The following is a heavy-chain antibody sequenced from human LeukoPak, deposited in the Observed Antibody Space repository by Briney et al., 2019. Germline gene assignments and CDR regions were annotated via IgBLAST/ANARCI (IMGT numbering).Heavy chain of an antibody. J-gene: IGHJ4*02. CDR3: AKDRYSYAFEYFDS. CDR1: GFTFSDYG. Sequence: GGSLRLSCAASGFTFSDYGMPWVRQAPGKGLEWVAVISYDGSNKYYADSVKGRFTISRDNSKNTLYLQMNSLRAEDTAVYYCAKDRYSYAFEYFDSWGQGTLVTVSS. CDR2: ISYDGSNK. D-gene: IGHD5-18*01. V-gene: IGHV3-30*18.